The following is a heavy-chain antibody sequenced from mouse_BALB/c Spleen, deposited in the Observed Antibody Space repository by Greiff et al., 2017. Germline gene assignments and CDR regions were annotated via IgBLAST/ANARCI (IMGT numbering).Heavy chain of an antibody. CDR1: GFTFSNYW. V-gene: IGHV6-6*02. Sequence: EVKLEESGGGLVQPGGSMKLSCVASGFTFSNYWMNWVRQSPEKGLEWVAEIRLKSNNYATHYAESVKGRFTISRDDSKSSVYLQMNNLRAEDTGIYYCTSGYDDWFAYWGQGTLVTVSA. D-gene: IGHD2-2*01. J-gene: IGHJ3*01. CDR3: TSGYDDWFAY. CDR2: IRLKSNNYAT.